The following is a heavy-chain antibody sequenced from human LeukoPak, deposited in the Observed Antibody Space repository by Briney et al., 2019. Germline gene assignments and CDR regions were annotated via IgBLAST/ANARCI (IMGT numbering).Heavy chain of an antibody. V-gene: IGHV3-15*01. CDR1: GFTFNNAW. J-gene: IGHJ4*02. CDR3: ATEADTAMALPKN. Sequence: GGSLRLSCAASGFTFNNAWMSWVRLAPGKGLEWVGRIKSTTDGGTADYAAPVKGRFTISRDDSKNMVFLQMNSLKIADTALYFCATEADTAMALPKNWGQGTLVTVSS. CDR2: IKSTTDGGTA. D-gene: IGHD5-18*01.